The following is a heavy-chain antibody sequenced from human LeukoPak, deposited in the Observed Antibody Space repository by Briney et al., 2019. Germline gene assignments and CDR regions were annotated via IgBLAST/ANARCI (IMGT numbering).Heavy chain of an antibody. V-gene: IGHV3-30*18. CDR2: ISYDGSNK. Sequence: GRSLRLSCAASGFTFSSYGMHWVRQAPGKGLEWVAVISYDGSNKYYADSVKGRFTISRDNSKNTLYLQMNSLRAEDTAVYYCAKDNRPPALPRNYYGMDVWGKGTTVTVSS. J-gene: IGHJ6*04. D-gene: IGHD2-15*01. CDR3: AKDNRPPALPRNYYGMDV. CDR1: GFTFSSYG.